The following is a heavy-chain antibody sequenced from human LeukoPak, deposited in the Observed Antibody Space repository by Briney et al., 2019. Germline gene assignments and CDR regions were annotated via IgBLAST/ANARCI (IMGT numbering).Heavy chain of an antibody. CDR3: ARHGSASGWYRSHFDY. J-gene: IGHJ4*01. D-gene: IGHD6-19*01. Sequence: SETLSLTCTVSGGSISSSSYYWGWIRQPPGKGLEWIGSIYYSGSTYYSPSLKSRVTMSVDTSKNQFSLKLSSVTAADTAVYYCARHGSASGWYRSHFDYWGQEPWSPSPQ. V-gene: IGHV4-39*01. CDR1: GGSISSSSYY. CDR2: IYYSGST.